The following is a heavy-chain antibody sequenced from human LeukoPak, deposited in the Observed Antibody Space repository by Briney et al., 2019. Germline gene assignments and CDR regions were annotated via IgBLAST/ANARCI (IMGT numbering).Heavy chain of an antibody. CDR3: ARKRPWGLSRYFDY. CDR2: INHSGST. Sequence: SETLSLTCAVYGGSFSGYYWTWIRQSPGKGLEWIGEINHSGSTNYNPSLKSRVNISVDTSKNQFSLKLSSVTAADTAVYYCARKRPWGLSRYFDYWGQGTLVTVSS. D-gene: IGHD7-27*01. V-gene: IGHV4-34*01. CDR1: GGSFSGYY. J-gene: IGHJ4*02.